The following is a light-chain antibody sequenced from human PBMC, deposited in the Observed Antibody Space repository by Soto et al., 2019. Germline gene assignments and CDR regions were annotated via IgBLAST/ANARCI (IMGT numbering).Light chain of an antibody. V-gene: IGKV3-15*01. Sequence: EILMTQSPSTVAVSPGDSATLSCRASQTVSSLLAWYQQKPGQAPRLLIYRASTRAAGLPDRFSGSGSGTEFTLTISSLPSEDFEVYYCQQYWKSPITCGQGTRLEIK. CDR3: QQYWKSPIT. J-gene: IGKJ5*01. CDR1: QTVSSL. CDR2: RAS.